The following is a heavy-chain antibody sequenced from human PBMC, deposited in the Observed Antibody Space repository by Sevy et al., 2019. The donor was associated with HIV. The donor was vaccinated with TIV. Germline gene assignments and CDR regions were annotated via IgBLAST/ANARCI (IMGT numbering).Heavy chain of an antibody. V-gene: IGHV1-2*02. CDR1: GYTLTGHY. J-gene: IGHJ4*01. CDR2: INPNSADT. D-gene: IGHD3-22*01. Sequence: ASVKVSCKASGYTLTGHYIHWVRQAPGQGPEWMGWINPNSADTEYAQKFQGRVTMTRVTSISTVYIELFSLKSDDTAVYYCARGTYDSSDHLGFYFDNWGQGTLVTVSS. CDR3: ARGTYDSSDHLGFYFDN.